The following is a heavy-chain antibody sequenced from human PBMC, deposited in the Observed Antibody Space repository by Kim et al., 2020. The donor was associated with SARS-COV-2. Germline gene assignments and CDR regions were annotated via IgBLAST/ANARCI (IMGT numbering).Heavy chain of an antibody. CDR1: GFTFSNYA. CDR2: ISGSGGSA. D-gene: IGHD3-22*01. V-gene: IGHV3-23*01. Sequence: GGSLRLSCASSGFTFSNYAMNWVRQTPGKGLEWVSGISGSGGSANYADSVKGRFTISRDNSKNTLYLQMNSLRAEDTAVYYCAKRDYYSRRAYYYYYFDNWGQGTLVTVTS. CDR3: AKRDYYSRRAYYYYYFDN. J-gene: IGHJ4*02.